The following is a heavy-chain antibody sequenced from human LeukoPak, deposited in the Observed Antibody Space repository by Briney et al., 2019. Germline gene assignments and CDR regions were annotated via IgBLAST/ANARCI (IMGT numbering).Heavy chain of an antibody. V-gene: IGHV3-66*01. J-gene: IGHJ5*02. CDR3: AREISSWYRSEGRFDP. Sequence: GSLRLSCAASGFTVSSNYMSWVRQAPGKGLEWVSSISGSGSYTYYADSVKGRFTISRDNSKNTLYLQMSSLRAEDTAVYYCAREISSWYRSEGRFDPWGQGTLVTVSS. CDR1: GFTVSSNY. CDR2: ISGSGSYT. D-gene: IGHD6-13*01.